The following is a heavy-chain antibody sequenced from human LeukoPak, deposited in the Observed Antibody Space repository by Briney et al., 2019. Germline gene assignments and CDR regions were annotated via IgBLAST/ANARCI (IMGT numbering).Heavy chain of an antibody. CDR1: GYTFTSYD. J-gene: IGHJ4*02. V-gene: IGHV1-8*01. CDR2: MNPNSGNT. Sequence: ASVKVSCKASGYTFTSYDINWVRQAPGQGLEWMGWMNPNSGNTGYAQKFQGRVTMTRNTSISTAYMELSSLRSEDTAVYYCARGGYCSGGSCYGFDYWGQGTLVTVSS. CDR3: ARGGYCSGGSCYGFDY. D-gene: IGHD2-15*01.